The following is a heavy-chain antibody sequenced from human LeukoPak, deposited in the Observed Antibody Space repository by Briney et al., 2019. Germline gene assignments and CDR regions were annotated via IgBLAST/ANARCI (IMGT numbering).Heavy chain of an antibody. CDR3: ARDWPYCSGGSCYSTWFDP. CDR1: GGSISNYY. V-gene: IGHV4-59*01. J-gene: IGHJ5*02. D-gene: IGHD2-15*01. CDR2: VYYSGNT. Sequence: SETLSLTCTVSGGSISNYYWSWIRQPPGKGLEWIGYVYYSGNTNYNPSLKSRVTISVDTSKNQFSLKLSSVTAADTAVYYCARDWPYCSGGSCYSTWFDPWGQGTLVTVSS.